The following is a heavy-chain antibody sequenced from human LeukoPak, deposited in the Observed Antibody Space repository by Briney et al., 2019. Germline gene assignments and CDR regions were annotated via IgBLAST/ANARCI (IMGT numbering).Heavy chain of an antibody. D-gene: IGHD1-20*01. CDR3: ARRLGNWNDGAPFDY. CDR1: GYSFTSYW. J-gene: IGHJ4*02. Sequence: ESLKIACKGSGYSFTSYWIGWVRQMPGKGLEWMGIIYPGDSDTRYSPSFQGQVTISADKSISTAYLQWSSLKASDTAMYYCARRLGNWNDGAPFDYWGQGTLVTVSS. CDR2: IYPGDSDT. V-gene: IGHV5-51*01.